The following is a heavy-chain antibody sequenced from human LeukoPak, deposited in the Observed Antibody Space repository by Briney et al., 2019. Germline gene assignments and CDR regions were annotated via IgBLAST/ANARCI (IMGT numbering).Heavy chain of an antibody. CDR1: GFTFSTYA. CDR2: ISGSGGST. D-gene: IGHD6-13*01. Sequence: PGGSLRLSCAASGFTFSTYAMSWVRQAPGKGLEWVSAISGSGGSTYYPDSVKGRFTISRDNSKNTLYLQMNSLRVEDTAVYYCAKRWSGSSSWNYLDYWGQGTLVTGSS. V-gene: IGHV3-23*01. J-gene: IGHJ4*02. CDR3: AKRWSGSSSWNYLDY.